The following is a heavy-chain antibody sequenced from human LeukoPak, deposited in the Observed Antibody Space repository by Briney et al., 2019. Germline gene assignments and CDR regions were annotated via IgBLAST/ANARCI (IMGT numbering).Heavy chain of an antibody. D-gene: IGHD3-16*01. V-gene: IGHV3-30*02. CDR2: IRYDGSNK. CDR3: ARDLHPRLTGYFDY. Sequence: GGSLRLSCAASGFTFSSYGMHLVRQAPGKGLEWVAFIRYDGSNKYYADSVKGRFTVSRDNSKNTLYLEMRSLRAEDTAVYYCARDLHPRLTGYFDYWGQGTLVTVSS. CDR1: GFTFSSYG. J-gene: IGHJ4*02.